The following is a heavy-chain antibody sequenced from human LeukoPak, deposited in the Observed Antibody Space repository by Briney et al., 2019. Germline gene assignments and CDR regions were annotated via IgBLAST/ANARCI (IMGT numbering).Heavy chain of an antibody. CDR2: IYHSGST. CDR1: GGSISSSNW. J-gene: IGHJ6*02. Sequence: SETLSLTCAVSGGSISSSNWWSWVRQPPGKGLEWIGEIYHSGSTNYNPSLKSRVTISVDKSKNQFSLKLSSVTAADTAVYYCARMVRYCSGGSCYSSYYYGMDVWGQGTTVTVSS. CDR3: ARMVRYCSGGSCYSSYYYGMDV. D-gene: IGHD2-15*01. V-gene: IGHV4-4*02.